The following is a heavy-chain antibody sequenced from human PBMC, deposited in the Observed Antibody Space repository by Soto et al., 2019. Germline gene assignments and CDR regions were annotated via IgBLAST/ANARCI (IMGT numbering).Heavy chain of an antibody. CDR3: AKDYYILTGSFVDAFDI. Sequence: GGSLRLSCAASGFTFSSYAMSWVRQAPGKGLEWVSAISGSGGSTYYADSVKGRFTISRDNSKNTLYLQMNSLRAEDTAVYYCAKDYYILTGSFVDAFDIWGQGTMVTVSS. CDR2: ISGSGGST. V-gene: IGHV3-23*01. CDR1: GFTFSSYA. D-gene: IGHD3-9*01. J-gene: IGHJ3*02.